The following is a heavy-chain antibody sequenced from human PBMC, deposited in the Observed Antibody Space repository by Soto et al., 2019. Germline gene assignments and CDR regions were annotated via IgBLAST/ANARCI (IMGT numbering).Heavy chain of an antibody. J-gene: IGHJ3*01. Sequence: QAQLVQSGGEVKRPGASVKVSCKASGYTFNKYGFNWVRQAPGQGLEWMGRISAYSDYTNFAQKFQGRVTLTTDASTNTAYMELKILRSDDTAIYYCARGRGVVVPAGTPDAFDVWGQGTMVTVSS. V-gene: IGHV1-18*01. D-gene: IGHD6-13*01. CDR3: ARGRGVVVPAGTPDAFDV. CDR2: ISAYSDYT. CDR1: GYTFNKYG.